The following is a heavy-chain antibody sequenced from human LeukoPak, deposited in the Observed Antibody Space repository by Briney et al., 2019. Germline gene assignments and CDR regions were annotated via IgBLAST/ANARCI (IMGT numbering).Heavy chain of an antibody. Sequence: PGGSLRLSCAASGFTFSSYGMHWVRQAPGKGLEWVAVISYDGSNKYYADSVKGRFTISRDNPKNTLYLQMNSLRAEDTAVYYCAKDDGPDVAAAHWGQGTLVTVSS. CDR1: GFTFSSYG. J-gene: IGHJ4*02. CDR3: AKDDGPDVAAAH. V-gene: IGHV3-30*18. D-gene: IGHD6-13*01. CDR2: ISYDGSNK.